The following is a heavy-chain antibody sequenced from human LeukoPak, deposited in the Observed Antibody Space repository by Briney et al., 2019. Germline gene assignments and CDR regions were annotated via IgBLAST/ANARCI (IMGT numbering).Heavy chain of an antibody. V-gene: IGHV1-18*01. D-gene: IGHD3-22*01. CDR1: GYTFTTYN. Sequence: ASVKVCCKASGYTFTTYNINWERQAPGQGLEWMGWISGYNGNTNYAQKLQGRVTMTTDTSTSTAYMELRSLKSDDTAVYYCASLKNYYDSSGYLVTDAFDIWGQGTMVTVSS. CDR3: ASLKNYYDSSGYLVTDAFDI. CDR2: ISGYNGNT. J-gene: IGHJ3*02.